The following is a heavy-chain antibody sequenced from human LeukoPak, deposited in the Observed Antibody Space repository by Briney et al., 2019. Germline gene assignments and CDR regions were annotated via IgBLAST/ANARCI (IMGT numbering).Heavy chain of an antibody. CDR2: INWNGGST. V-gene: IGHV3-20*04. J-gene: IGHJ4*02. Sequence: GGSLRLSCAASGFTFDDYGMSWVRQAPGKGLEWVSGINWNGGSTGYADSVKGRFTISRDNAKNSLYLQMNSLRAEDTALYYCARDRKEYSSSYSHYWGQGTLVTVSS. CDR3: ARDRKEYSSSYSHY. CDR1: GFTFDDYG. D-gene: IGHD6-6*01.